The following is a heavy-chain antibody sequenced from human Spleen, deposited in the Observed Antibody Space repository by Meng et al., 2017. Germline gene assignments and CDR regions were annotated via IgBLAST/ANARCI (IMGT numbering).Heavy chain of an antibody. Sequence: GESLKISCAASGFTFNTNAMTWVRQAPGKGLEWVSTIGGSGESTYYLDSVKGRFTISRDDSKNTLYLLMNSLRTEDTALYYCAINRAGYCSGGSCYDNWGRGTLVTVSS. CDR2: IGGSGEST. D-gene: IGHD2-15*01. J-gene: IGHJ4*02. V-gene: IGHV3-23*01. CDR3: AINRAGYCSGGSCYDN. CDR1: GFTFNTNA.